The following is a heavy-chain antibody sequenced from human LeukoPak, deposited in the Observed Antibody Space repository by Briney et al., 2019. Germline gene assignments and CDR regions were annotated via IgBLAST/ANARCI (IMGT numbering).Heavy chain of an antibody. Sequence: GGSLRLSCAASGFTFSSYAMSWVRQAPGKGLEWVSVVSGSGDNTNYADSVKGRFTISRDNSKNTLFLQMNSLRTEDTAVYYCTRGRRRDPTGSSYYYGMDVWGQGTTVAVSS. CDR1: GFTFSSYA. J-gene: IGHJ6*02. V-gene: IGHV3-23*01. CDR2: VSGSGDNT. CDR3: TRGRRRDPTGSSYYYGMDV. D-gene: IGHD1-1*01.